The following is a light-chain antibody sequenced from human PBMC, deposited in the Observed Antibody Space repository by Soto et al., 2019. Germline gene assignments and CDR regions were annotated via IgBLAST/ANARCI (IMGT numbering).Light chain of an antibody. CDR3: SSYTTSNNRQIV. CDR2: DVS. CDR1: SSDVGGYNY. Sequence: QSVLTQPASVSGSPGQSITISCTGTSSDVGGYNYVSWYQHHPGKAPKLMIYDVSNRPSGVSNRFSGSKSGNTASLTISGLQPEDEADYYCSSYTTSNNRQIVLGTGTKLTVL. V-gene: IGLV2-14*03. J-gene: IGLJ1*01.